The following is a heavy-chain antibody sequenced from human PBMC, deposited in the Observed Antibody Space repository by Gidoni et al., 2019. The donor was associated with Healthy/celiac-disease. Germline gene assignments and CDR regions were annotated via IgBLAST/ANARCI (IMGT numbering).Heavy chain of an antibody. CDR1: GFTFSSYS. CDR2: ISGIGGST. Sequence: EVQLVESVGGLVQPGGCLGLSCAATGFTFSSYSRSWVRQAPGKGLEWVSGISGIGGSTYYADSVKGRFTISRDNSKNTLYLQMNSLRAEDTAVYYCAKARLRSVTWARGGFDYWGQGTLVTVSS. CDR3: AKARLRSVTWARGGFDY. J-gene: IGHJ4*02. D-gene: IGHD4-17*01. V-gene: IGHV3-23*04.